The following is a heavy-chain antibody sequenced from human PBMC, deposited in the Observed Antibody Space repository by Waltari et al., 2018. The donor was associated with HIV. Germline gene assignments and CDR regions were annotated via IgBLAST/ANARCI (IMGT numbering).Heavy chain of an antibody. V-gene: IGHV4-39*01. Sequence: QLQLQESGPGLVKPSETLSLTCTVSAGSISSSNYFWGWIRQPPGKGLECIGSIYHSGSTYYNPSLKSRVTISVDTSKSQFSLKLSSVTAADTAVYYCASTGYTYGLDYWGQGTLVTVSS. CDR1: AGSISSSNYF. J-gene: IGHJ4*02. D-gene: IGHD5-18*01. CDR2: IYHSGST. CDR3: ASTGYTYGLDY.